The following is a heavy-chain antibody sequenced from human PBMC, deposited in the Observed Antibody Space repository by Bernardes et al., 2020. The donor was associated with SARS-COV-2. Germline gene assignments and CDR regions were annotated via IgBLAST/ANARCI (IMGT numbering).Heavy chain of an antibody. CDR3: AKDYCDSDCDFFDH. Sequence: GGSLRLSCAASGFTFSSYWMSWVRQAPGKGLEWVANIKGDGSQISSVDSVKGRFTISRDISKNTVSLQMNTLRAGDTAIYYCAKDYCDSDCDFFDHWGQGTLVTVSS. CDR1: GFTFSSYW. J-gene: IGHJ4*02. D-gene: IGHD2-21*02. CDR2: IKGDGSQI. V-gene: IGHV3-7*03.